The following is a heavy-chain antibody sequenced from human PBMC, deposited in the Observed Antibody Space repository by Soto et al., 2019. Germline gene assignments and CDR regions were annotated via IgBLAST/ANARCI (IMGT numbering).Heavy chain of an antibody. CDR3: AREVVVAATGVDY. Sequence: EVQLVESGGGLVKPGGSLRLSCAASGFTFSSYSMNWVRQAPGKGLEWVSSISSSSSYIYYADSVKGRFTISRDNAKNSLYLQMNSLRAEDTAVYYWAREVVVAATGVDYWGQGTLVTVSS. J-gene: IGHJ4*02. V-gene: IGHV3-21*01. D-gene: IGHD2-15*01. CDR1: GFTFSSYS. CDR2: ISSSSSYI.